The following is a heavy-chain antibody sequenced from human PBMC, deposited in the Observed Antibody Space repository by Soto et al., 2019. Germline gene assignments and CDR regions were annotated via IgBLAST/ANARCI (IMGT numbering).Heavy chain of an antibody. CDR2: IYYSGST. Sequence: PSETLSLTCTVSGGSISISSYYWCWIRQPPGKGLEWIGSIYYSGSTYYNPSLKSRVTISVDTSKNQFSLKLSSVTAADTAVYYCARHQSHSSSYVDPWGQGTLVTV. CDR3: ARHQSHSSSYVDP. V-gene: IGHV4-39*01. J-gene: IGHJ5*02. CDR1: GGSISISSYY. D-gene: IGHD6-13*01.